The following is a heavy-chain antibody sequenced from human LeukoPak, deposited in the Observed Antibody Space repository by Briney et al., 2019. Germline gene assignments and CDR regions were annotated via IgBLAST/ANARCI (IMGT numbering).Heavy chain of an antibody. CDR3: AKTNDFWNYYFDY. J-gene: IGHJ4*02. V-gene: IGHV3-23*01. CDR1: GFTFSSYS. D-gene: IGHD3-3*01. Sequence: GGSLRLSCAASGFTFSSYSMNWVRQAPGKGLEWVSAISGSGGSTYYADSVKGRFTISRDNSKNTLYLQMNSLRAEDTAVYYCAKTNDFWNYYFDYWGQGTLVTVSS. CDR2: ISGSGGST.